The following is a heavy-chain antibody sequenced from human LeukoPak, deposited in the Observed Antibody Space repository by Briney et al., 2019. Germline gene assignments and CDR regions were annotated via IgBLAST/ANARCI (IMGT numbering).Heavy chain of an antibody. Sequence: PGVSLRLSCAASGFTFSNYWMHWVRQAPGKGLVWVSRLNSDGSSTNYADSVKGRFTISRDNAKNTLYLQMNSLRAEDTAVYYCARSEWLPRDWGQGTLVTVSS. D-gene: IGHD3-3*01. J-gene: IGHJ4*02. CDR2: LNSDGSST. CDR1: GFTFSNYW. V-gene: IGHV3-74*01. CDR3: ARSEWLPRD.